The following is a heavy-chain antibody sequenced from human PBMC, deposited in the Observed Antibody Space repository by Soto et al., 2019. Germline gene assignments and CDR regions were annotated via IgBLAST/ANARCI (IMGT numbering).Heavy chain of an antibody. J-gene: IGHJ6*02. Sequence: GGSLRLSCSASGFTFNTYAMHWVRQAPGKGLEYVSAISSNGGDTYYADSVKGRFTISRDNSKNTLYLQMSSLRAEDTAVYYCVKDSSGEWLQVSYYYGMDVWGQGTTVTVSS. CDR2: ISSNGGDT. D-gene: IGHD5-12*01. V-gene: IGHV3-64D*06. CDR3: VKDSSGEWLQVSYYYGMDV. CDR1: GFTFNTYA.